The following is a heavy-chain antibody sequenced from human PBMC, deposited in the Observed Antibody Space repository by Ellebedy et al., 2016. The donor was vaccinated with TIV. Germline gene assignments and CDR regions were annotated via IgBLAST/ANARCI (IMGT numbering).Heavy chain of an antibody. Sequence: SETLSLTXGISGDSVSGNSGAWNWIRQSPSRGLEWLGRTYYRSKWYDEYAVSVRGRITINPDTSKNQFSLHLNSVTPEDTAVYYCAREGTMIRGIRNWFDAWGQGTLVTVSS. V-gene: IGHV6-1*01. CDR3: AREGTMIRGIRNWFDA. CDR1: GDSVSGNSGA. CDR2: TYYRSKWYD. J-gene: IGHJ5*02. D-gene: IGHD3-10*01.